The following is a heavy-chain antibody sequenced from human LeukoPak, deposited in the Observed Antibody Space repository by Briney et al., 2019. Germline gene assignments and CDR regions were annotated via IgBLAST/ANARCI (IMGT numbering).Heavy chain of an antibody. J-gene: IGHJ5*02. V-gene: IGHV5-51*01. CDR3: ASLAVDYSNYVGWFCP. D-gene: IGHD4-11*01. Sequence: GESLKISCKGCGYSFTRYWLGWVRQMPGKGLEWMGIIYPDDSDTRYRPSFQGQVTISADKSISTAYLQWSSLKASDTAMYYCASLAVDYSNYVGWFCPWGQGTLVTVSS. CDR1: GYSFTRYW. CDR2: IYPDDSDT.